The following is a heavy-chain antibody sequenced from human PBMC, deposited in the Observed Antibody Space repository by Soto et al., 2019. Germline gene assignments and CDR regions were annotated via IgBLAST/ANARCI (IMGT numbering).Heavy chain of an antibody. J-gene: IGHJ5*02. CDR2: IYYSGST. Sequence: QVQLQESGPGLVNPSETLSLTCTVSGGSISSYYWSWIRQPPGKGLEWIGYIYYSGSTNYNPSLKSRVTIYVDTPKNQFSLKLSSVTAADKAVYCCARQERFAHWFDPWGQGTLDTVSS. V-gene: IGHV4-59*08. D-gene: IGHD3-3*01. CDR1: GGSISSYY. CDR3: ARQERFAHWFDP.